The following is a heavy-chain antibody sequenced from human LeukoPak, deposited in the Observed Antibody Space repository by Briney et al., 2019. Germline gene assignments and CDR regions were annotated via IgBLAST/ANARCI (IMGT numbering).Heavy chain of an antibody. CDR2: IIPIFGTA. V-gene: IGHV1-69*05. J-gene: IGHJ3*02. CDR3: ASWLYYDILTGYYSEDAFDI. Sequence: SVKVSCKASGGTFSSYAISWVRQAPGQGLEWMGGIIPIFGTANYAQKFQGRVTITTDESTSTAYMELSSLRSEDTAVYYCASWLYYDILTGYYSEDAFDIWGQGTMVTVSS. CDR1: GGTFSSYA. D-gene: IGHD3-9*01.